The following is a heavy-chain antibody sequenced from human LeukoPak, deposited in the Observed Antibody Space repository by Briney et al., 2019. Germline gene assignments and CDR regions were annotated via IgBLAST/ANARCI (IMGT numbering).Heavy chain of an antibody. CDR1: GGSISSSSYY. CDR3: ARHGGSSYGSYYFDF. CDR2: IYYSGST. V-gene: IGHV4-39*01. Sequence: PSETLSLTCTVSGGSISSSSYYWGWIRQPPGKGLEWIGTIYYSGSTYYNLSLKSRVTISVDTSKNQFSLKLSSVTAADTAVYYCARHGGSSYGSYYFDFWGQGTLVTVSS. D-gene: IGHD5-18*01. J-gene: IGHJ4*02.